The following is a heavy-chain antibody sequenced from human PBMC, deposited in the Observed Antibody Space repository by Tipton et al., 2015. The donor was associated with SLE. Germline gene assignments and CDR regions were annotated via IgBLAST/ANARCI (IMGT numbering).Heavy chain of an antibody. CDR2: FYYSGST. CDR3: ARGGTVFGVVLNWFDT. V-gene: IGHV4-59*01. D-gene: IGHD3-3*01. Sequence: TLSLTCTVSGGSMSTYYWNWIRQFPGKGLEWIGYFYYSGSTNYNPSVKSRVTISLDKSKNQFSLKLSSVTAADTAVYYCARGGTVFGVVLNWFDTWGQGTLVTVSS. J-gene: IGHJ5*02. CDR1: GGSMSTYY.